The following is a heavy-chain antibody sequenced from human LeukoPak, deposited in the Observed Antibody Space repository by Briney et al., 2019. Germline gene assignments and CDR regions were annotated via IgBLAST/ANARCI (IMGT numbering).Heavy chain of an antibody. Sequence: SETLSLTCTVAGGSISSYYWSWIRQPPGKGLEWIGYIYTSGSTNYNPSLKSRVTISVDTSRNQFSLKLSSVTAADTAVYYCARHSSGYYYNYFDYWGQGTLVTVSS. J-gene: IGHJ4*02. CDR3: ARHSSGYYYNYFDY. CDR1: GGSISSYY. D-gene: IGHD3-22*01. CDR2: IYTSGST. V-gene: IGHV4-4*09.